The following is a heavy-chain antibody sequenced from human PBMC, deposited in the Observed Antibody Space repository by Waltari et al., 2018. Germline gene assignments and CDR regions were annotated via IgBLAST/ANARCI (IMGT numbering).Heavy chain of an antibody. D-gene: IGHD3-16*01. Sequence: QVQLVQSGAEVKTPGSSVKVSCKATGGAFSSYAISWVRQAPGQGLEWMGRIIPIVGTANYAQKFQGRVTITADKSTSTAYMELSSLRSEDTAVYYCARGPDPPRGYYGMDVWGQGTTVTVSS. J-gene: IGHJ6*02. CDR1: GGAFSSYA. CDR2: IIPIVGTA. CDR3: ARGPDPPRGYYGMDV. V-gene: IGHV1-69*08.